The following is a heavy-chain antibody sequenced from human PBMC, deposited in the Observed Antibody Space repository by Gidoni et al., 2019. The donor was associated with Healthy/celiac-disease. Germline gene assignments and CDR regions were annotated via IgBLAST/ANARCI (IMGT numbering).Heavy chain of an antibody. D-gene: IGHD2-2*02. Sequence: QVQLVESGGGLVKPGGSLRLSCAASGFTFSDYYLSWIRQAPGKGLEWVSYSSSSGSTIYYADSVKGRFTISRDNAKNSLYLQMNSLRAEDTAVYYCLQLLYQGGYFDYWGQGTLVTVSS. V-gene: IGHV3-11*01. CDR3: LQLLYQGGYFDY. J-gene: IGHJ4*02. CDR2: SSSSGSTI. CDR1: GFTFSDYY.